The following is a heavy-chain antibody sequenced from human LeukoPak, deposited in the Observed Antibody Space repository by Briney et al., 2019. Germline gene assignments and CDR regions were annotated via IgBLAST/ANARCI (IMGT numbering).Heavy chain of an antibody. V-gene: IGHV4-31*03. CDR3: ARDLLGYCSSTSCYQYYGMDV. D-gene: IGHD2-2*01. Sequence: PSQTLSLTCTVSGGSISSGGYYWSWIRQHPGKGLEWIGYIYYSGSTYYNPSLKSRVTISVDTSKNQFSLKLSSVTAADTAVYYCARDLLGYCSSTSCYQYYGMDVWGQGTTVTVSS. J-gene: IGHJ6*02. CDR2: IYYSGST. CDR1: GGSISSGGYY.